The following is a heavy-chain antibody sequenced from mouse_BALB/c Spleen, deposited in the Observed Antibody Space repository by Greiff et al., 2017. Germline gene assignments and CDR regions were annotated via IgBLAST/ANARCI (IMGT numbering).Heavy chain of an antibody. V-gene: IGHV1-19*01. CDR1: GYTFTDYY. Sequence: VQLQQSGPELVKPGASVKMSCKASGYTFTDYYMDWVKQSHGESFEWIGRVNPYNGGTSYNQKFKGKATLTVDKSSSTAYMELNSLTSEDSAVYYCARSQGTGKFAYWGQGTLVTVSA. D-gene: IGHD4-1*01. CDR2: VNPYNGGT. CDR3: ARSQGTGKFAY. J-gene: IGHJ3*01.